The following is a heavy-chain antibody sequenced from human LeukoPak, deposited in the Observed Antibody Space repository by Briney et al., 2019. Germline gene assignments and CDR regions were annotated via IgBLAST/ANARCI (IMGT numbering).Heavy chain of an antibody. CDR3: AKDPLSYYDSSGYRYFDY. CDR1: GFTFNNYA. J-gene: IGHJ4*02. D-gene: IGHD3-22*01. Sequence: GGSLRLSCAASGFTFNNYAMNWVRQAPGKGLEWVSGISGSGGSTYYADSVKGRFTISRDNSQNTLYLQMNRLRAEDTAVYFCAKDPLSYYDSSGYRYFDYWGRGTLVTVSS. CDR2: ISGSGGST. V-gene: IGHV3-23*01.